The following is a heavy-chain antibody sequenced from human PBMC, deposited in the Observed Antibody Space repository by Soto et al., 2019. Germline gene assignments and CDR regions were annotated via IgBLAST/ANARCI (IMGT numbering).Heavy chain of an antibody. J-gene: IGHJ6*02. V-gene: IGHV3-15*01. CDR2: IKSKTDGGTT. CDR3: TTVLPYDSSGYTLMAYYYYGMDV. CDR1: GFTFSNAW. D-gene: IGHD3-22*01. Sequence: GGSLRLSXAASGFTFSNAWMSWVRQAPGKGLEWVGRIKSKTDGGTTDYAAPVKGRFTISRDDSKNTLYLQMNSLKTEDTAVYYCTTVLPYDSSGYTLMAYYYYGMDVWGQGTTVTVSS.